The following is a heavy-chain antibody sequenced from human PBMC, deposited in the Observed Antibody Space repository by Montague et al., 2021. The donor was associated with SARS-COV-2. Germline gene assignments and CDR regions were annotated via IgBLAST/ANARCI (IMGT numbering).Heavy chain of an antibody. D-gene: IGHD6-13*01. CDR2: IYYKGST. CDR1: GGSFSDYF. V-gene: IGHV4-59*05. J-gene: IGHJ5*01. Sequence: SETLSLTCAVYGGSFSDYFWTWIRQPPGKGLEWIGSIYYKGSTYYNPSLKSRVFISVDTSTNQFSLTLTSVTAADTAVYYCATQEVPSSWVPGPFDFWGQGTLVSVSS. CDR3: ATQEVPSSWVPGPFDF.